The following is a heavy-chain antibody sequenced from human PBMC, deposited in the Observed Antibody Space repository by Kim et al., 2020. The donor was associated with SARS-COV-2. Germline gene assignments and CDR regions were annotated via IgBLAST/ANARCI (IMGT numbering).Heavy chain of an antibody. D-gene: IGHD2-15*01. CDR3: ARDKSGGPFDS. J-gene: IGHJ4*02. V-gene: IGHV4-59*01. Sequence: THNPSLKSRVTISLETSKNQFSLMLKSMTAADTAIYYCARDKSGGPFDSWGQGTLVTVSS.